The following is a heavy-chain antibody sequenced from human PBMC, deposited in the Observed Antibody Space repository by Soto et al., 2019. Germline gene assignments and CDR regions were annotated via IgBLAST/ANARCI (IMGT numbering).Heavy chain of an antibody. CDR3: ARDLSYYDSSGYSGIRYFDY. V-gene: IGHV4-31*03. Sequence: SETLSLTCTVSGGSISSGGYYWSWIRQHPGKGLEWIGYIYYSGSTYYNPSLKSRVTISVDTSKNQFSLKLSSVTAADTAVYYCARDLSYYDSSGYSGIRYFDYWGQGTLVTVSS. CDR2: IYYSGST. D-gene: IGHD3-22*01. J-gene: IGHJ4*02. CDR1: GGSISSGGYY.